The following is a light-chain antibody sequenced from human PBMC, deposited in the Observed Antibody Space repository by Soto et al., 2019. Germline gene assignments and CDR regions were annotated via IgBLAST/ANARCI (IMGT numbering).Light chain of an antibody. CDR2: EVS. V-gene: IGLV2-14*01. CDR3: SSYTSSSNYV. Sequence: QSVLTQPASVSGSPGQSITISCTGTSSDVGGYNYVSWYQQHPGKAPKLMIYEVSNQPSGVSNRFSGSKSGNTASLTISGLQAEDEADYYCSSYTSSSNYVLGNGTKLTV. CDR1: SSDVGGYNY. J-gene: IGLJ1*01.